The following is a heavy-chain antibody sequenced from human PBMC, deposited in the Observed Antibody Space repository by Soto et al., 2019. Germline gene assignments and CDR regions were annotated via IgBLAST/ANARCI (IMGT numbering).Heavy chain of an antibody. CDR1: GFTFSSYG. Sequence: QVQLVESGGGVVQPGRSLRLSCAASGFTFSSYGMHWVRQAPGKGLEWVAVIWYDGSNKYYADSVKGRFTISRDNSKNTLYLQMNSLRAEDTAVYYCARVPTVTPVFFDYWGHGTLVTVSS. CDR2: IWYDGSNK. D-gene: IGHD4-17*01. J-gene: IGHJ4*01. CDR3: ARVPTVTPVFFDY. V-gene: IGHV3-33*01.